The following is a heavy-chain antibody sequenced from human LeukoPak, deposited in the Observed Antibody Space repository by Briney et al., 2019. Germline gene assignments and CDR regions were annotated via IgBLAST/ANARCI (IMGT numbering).Heavy chain of an antibody. CDR1: GFTFSNYA. CDR2: ISGSGDST. J-gene: IGHJ4*02. CDR3: AKRLSFGVAIGDFDY. V-gene: IGHV3-23*01. D-gene: IGHD3-3*01. Sequence: ILSCAASGFTFSNYAVSWLSQAAGKGLEWVSAISGSGDSTYYADSVKGRFTISRDSSMETLYLQMNSLRAEDTATYFCAKRLSFGVAIGDFDYWGQGTLVTVSS.